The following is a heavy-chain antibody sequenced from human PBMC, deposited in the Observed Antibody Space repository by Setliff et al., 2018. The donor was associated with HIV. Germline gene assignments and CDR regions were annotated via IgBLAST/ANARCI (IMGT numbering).Heavy chain of an antibody. J-gene: IGHJ4*02. V-gene: IGHV1-46*01. CDR3: ARDHIAARSVDY. Sequence: RASVKVSCKASGYTFTSYYMHWIRQAPGQGLEWMGLIGPSGSSTTYAQNFQGRVTMSRDTSTNTVYMELSSLRSEDTAVYYCARDHIAARSVDYWGQGTLVTVSS. CDR2: IGPSGSST. CDR1: GYTFTSYY. D-gene: IGHD6-6*01.